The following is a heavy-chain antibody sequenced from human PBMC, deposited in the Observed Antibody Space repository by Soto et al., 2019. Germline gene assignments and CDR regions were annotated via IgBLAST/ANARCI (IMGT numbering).Heavy chain of an antibody. CDR3: AKGRIAGAGTFDY. CDR2: ISGSGGST. D-gene: IGHD6-13*01. J-gene: IGHJ4*02. CDR1: GFTFISYA. Sequence: GGALTLSCAASGFTFISYAMSWVRQAPGKGLEWVSAISGSGGSTYYADSVKGRFTISRENSKNTLYLQMNSLRAEDTAVYYCAKGRIAGAGTFDYRGKGTLVTVSS. V-gene: IGHV3-23*01.